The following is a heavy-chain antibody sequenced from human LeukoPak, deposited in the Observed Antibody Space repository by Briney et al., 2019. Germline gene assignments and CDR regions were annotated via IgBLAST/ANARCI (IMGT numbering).Heavy chain of an antibody. V-gene: IGHV3-21*01. CDR1: GFTFSSYS. J-gene: IGHJ3*02. Sequence: PGGSLRLSCAASGFTFSSYSMNWVRPAPGKGVEWVSSISSSSSYIYYADSVKSQFTISRDNAKNSLYLQKNSLRDEDTAVYYCARPERRIAAAGNDAFDIWGQGTMVTVSS. CDR3: ARPERRIAAAGNDAFDI. D-gene: IGHD6-13*01. CDR2: ISSSSSYI.